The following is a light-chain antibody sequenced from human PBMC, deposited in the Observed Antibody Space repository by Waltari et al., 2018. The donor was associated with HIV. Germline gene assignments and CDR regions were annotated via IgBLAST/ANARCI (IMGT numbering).Light chain of an antibody. Sequence: QPVLTQPPSVSAAAGQTVTISCSGSSSTLANDYVSWYQHVPGAAPKLLIYDNNKRPSGIPDRFSGSKSGTSATLDITGLQTGDEADYYCGTWDPRLSVGVFGGGTKLTVL. V-gene: IGLV1-51*01. CDR1: SSTLANDY. CDR2: DNN. J-gene: IGLJ2*01. CDR3: GTWDPRLSVGV.